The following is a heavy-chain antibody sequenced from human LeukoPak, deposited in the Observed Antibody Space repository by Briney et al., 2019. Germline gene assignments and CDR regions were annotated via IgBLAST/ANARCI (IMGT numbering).Heavy chain of an antibody. J-gene: IGHJ4*02. CDR1: GGSISSYY. Sequence: KPSETLSLTCTVSGGSISSYYWSWIRQPPGKGLEWIGYIYYSGSTNYNPSLKSRVTLSVDTSKNQFSLKLSSVTAADTAVYYCARQQDSSGYCDYWGQGTLVTVSS. D-gene: IGHD3-22*01. CDR3: ARQQDSSGYCDY. CDR2: IYYSGST. V-gene: IGHV4-59*08.